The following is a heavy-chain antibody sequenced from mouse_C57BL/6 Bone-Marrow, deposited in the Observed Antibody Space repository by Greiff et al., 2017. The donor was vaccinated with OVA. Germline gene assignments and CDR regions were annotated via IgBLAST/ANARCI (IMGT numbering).Heavy chain of an antibody. CDR3: ASITTVVAPYYAMDY. Sequence: DVKLVESGGGLVQPGGSLTLSCAASGFTFSDYYMYWVRQTPEKRLEWVAYISNGGGSTYYPDTVKGRFTISRDNAKNTLYLQMSRLKSEDTAMYYCASITTVVAPYYAMDYWGQGTAVTVSS. D-gene: IGHD1-1*01. CDR1: GFTFSDYY. J-gene: IGHJ4*01. V-gene: IGHV5-12*01. CDR2: ISNGGGST.